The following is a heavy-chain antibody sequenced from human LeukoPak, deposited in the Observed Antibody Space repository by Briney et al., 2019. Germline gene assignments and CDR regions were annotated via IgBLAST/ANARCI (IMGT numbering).Heavy chain of an antibody. J-gene: IGHJ5*02. V-gene: IGHV3-11*01. CDR2: ISSSGSTI. CDR1: GFTFSDYY. CDR3: ARDSRLLIAAAEFDP. Sequence: PGGSLRLSCAASGFTFSDYYMSWIRQAPGKGLEWVSYISSSGSTIYYADSVKGRFTISRDNAKNSLYLQMNSLRAEDTAVYYCARDSRLLIAAAEFDPWGREPWSPSPQ. D-gene: IGHD6-13*01.